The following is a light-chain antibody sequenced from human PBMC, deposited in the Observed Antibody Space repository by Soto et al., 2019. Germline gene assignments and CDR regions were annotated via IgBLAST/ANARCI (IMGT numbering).Light chain of an antibody. CDR3: LLLYSGNRRV. J-gene: IGLJ1*01. CDR2: DTH. CDR1: TGTVTSGHY. Sequence: QAVVTQEPSLTVSPGETVTLTCGSSTGTVTSGHYPYWFQQRPGRAPTTLIYDTHNKYSWTPDRFSGSLLGGKAALTLSGAQPEDEGDYYCLLLYSGNRRVFGTGTKLTVL. V-gene: IGLV7-46*01.